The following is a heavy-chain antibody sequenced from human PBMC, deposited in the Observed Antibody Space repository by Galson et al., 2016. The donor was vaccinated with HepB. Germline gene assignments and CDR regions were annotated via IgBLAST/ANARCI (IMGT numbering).Heavy chain of an antibody. D-gene: IGHD3-10*01. CDR2: IYYNGNT. CDR3: AKGDLWFGERRVFDP. CDR1: GGSIRSHS. V-gene: IGHV4-59*11. Sequence: SETLSLTCTVSGGSIRSHSWNWIRQPPGKGLEWIGGIYYNGNTNYNPSFESRVTISFDSSKNQFSLKLRSVTSADTAMYYCAKGDLWFGERRVFDPWGLGTLVTVSS. J-gene: IGHJ5*02.